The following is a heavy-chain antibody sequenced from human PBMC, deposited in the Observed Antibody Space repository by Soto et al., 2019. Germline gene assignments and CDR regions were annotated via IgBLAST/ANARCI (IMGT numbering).Heavy chain of an antibody. Sequence: QITLKESGPSPVKPTQTLTVTCTFSGFSLSNSGVGVAWIRQPPGKALEWLALIYGDNDKRYSPSLKTRLTIAKATSKTQVALKIPNMDPADTATFLWTLATLNDTGDSVTGSSQALGSRGQGTQV. J-gene: IGHJ4*02. CDR2: IYGDNDK. D-gene: IGHD4-17*01. V-gene: IGHV2-5*02. CDR1: GFSLSNSGVG. CDR3: TLATLNDTGDSVTGSSQALGS.